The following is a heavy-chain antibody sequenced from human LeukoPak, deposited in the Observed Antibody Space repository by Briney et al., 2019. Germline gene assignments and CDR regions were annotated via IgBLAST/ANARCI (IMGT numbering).Heavy chain of an antibody. Sequence: PGGSLRLSCAASGFTFSSSAMTWVRQAPGKGLEWVSVISSSGGSTYYADSVKGRFTISRDNSKNTLYLQMGSLRAEDTAVYYCLTGRGVDTGMERPDYWGQGTLVTVSS. CDR3: LTGRGVDTGMERPDY. V-gene: IGHV3-23*01. J-gene: IGHJ4*02. D-gene: IGHD5-18*01. CDR1: GFTFSSSA. CDR2: ISSSGGST.